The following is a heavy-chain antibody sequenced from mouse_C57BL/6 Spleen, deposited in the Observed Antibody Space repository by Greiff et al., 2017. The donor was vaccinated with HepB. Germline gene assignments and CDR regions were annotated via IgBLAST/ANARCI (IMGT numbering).Heavy chain of an antibody. CDR2: INPYNGDT. V-gene: IGHV1-20*01. Sequence: DVKLVESGPELVKPGDSVKISCKASGYSFTGYFMNWVMQSHGKSLEWIGRINPYNGDTFYNQKFKGKATLTVDKSSSTAHMELRSLTSEDSAVYYCARFGGLRGGYDFDYWGQGTTLTVSS. CDR3: ARFGGLRGGYDFDY. J-gene: IGHJ2*01. D-gene: IGHD2-4*01. CDR1: GYSFTGYF.